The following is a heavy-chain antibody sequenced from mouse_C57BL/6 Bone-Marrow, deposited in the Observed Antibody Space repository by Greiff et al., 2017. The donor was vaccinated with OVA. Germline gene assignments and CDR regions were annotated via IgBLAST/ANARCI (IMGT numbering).Heavy chain of an antibody. CDR1: GFTFSSYA. J-gene: IGHJ2*01. Sequence: EVMLVESGGGLVKPGGSLKLSCAASGFTFSSYAMSWVRQTPEKRLEWVATISDGGSYTYYPDNVKGRFTISRDNAKNNLYLQMSHLKSEDTAMYYCARKGAYYSNSDYFDYWGQGTTLTVSS. D-gene: IGHD2-5*01. V-gene: IGHV5-4*03. CDR3: ARKGAYYSNSDYFDY. CDR2: ISDGGSYT.